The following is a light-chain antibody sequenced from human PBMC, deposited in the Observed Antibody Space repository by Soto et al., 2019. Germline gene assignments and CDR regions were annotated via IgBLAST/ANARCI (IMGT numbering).Light chain of an antibody. CDR2: EVS. CDR3: SSYASSSTFV. Sequence: QSVLTQPPSVSGSPGQSVTISCTGTTSDVGSYNRVYWYQQHPGTAPKLIIFEVSNRPSGVPDRFSGSKSGNTASLTISGLQAEDEADYYCSSYASSSTFVFGGGTQLTVL. V-gene: IGLV2-18*02. CDR1: TSDVGSYNR. J-gene: IGLJ2*01.